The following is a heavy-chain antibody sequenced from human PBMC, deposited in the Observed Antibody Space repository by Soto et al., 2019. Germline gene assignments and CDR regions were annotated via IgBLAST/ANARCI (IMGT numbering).Heavy chain of an antibody. D-gene: IGHD3-22*01. J-gene: IGHJ3*02. CDR2: IIPIFGTA. Sequence: SVKVSCKASGGTFSSYAISWVRQAPGQGLEWMGGIIPIFGTANYAQKFQGRVTITADESTSTAYMDLSSLRSEDTAVYYCARSQITMIAVAIRAFDIWGQGTMVTVSS. CDR1: GGTFSSYA. V-gene: IGHV1-69*13. CDR3: ARSQITMIAVAIRAFDI.